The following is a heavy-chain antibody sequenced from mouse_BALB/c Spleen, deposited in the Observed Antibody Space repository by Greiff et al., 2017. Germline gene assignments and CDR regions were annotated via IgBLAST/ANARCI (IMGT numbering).Heavy chain of an antibody. Sequence: EVQLVESGGGLVKPGGSLKLSCAASGFTFSDYYMYWVRQTPEKRLEWVATISDGGSYTYYPDSVKGRFTISRDNAKNNLYLQMSSLKSEDTAMYYCATYDYEGDWFAYWGQGTLVTVSA. J-gene: IGHJ3*01. D-gene: IGHD2-4*01. CDR2: ISDGGSYT. CDR1: GFTFSDYY. V-gene: IGHV5-4*02. CDR3: ATYDYEGDWFAY.